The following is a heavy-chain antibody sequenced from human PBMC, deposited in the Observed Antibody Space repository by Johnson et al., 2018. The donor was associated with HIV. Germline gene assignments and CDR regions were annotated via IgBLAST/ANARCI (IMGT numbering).Heavy chain of an antibody. CDR3: ASPPSGYDFWDGPNIFDV. CDR1: GFPFRSYT. Sequence: QVQLVESGGGVVQPGRSLRLSCAASGFPFRSYTVHWVRQAPGKGLEWVAVISYDGTKKYYADSVTCRFTISRDNSKNTLFLQMNSLRPEDTAIYYCASPPSGYDFWDGPNIFDVWGQGTMVSVAS. J-gene: IGHJ3*01. D-gene: IGHD3-3*01. CDR2: ISYDGTKK. V-gene: IGHV3-30-3*01.